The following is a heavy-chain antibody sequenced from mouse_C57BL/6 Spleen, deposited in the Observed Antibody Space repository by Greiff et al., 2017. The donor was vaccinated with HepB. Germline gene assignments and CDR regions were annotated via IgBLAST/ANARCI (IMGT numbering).Heavy chain of an antibody. Sequence: EVQRVESGGGLVKPGGSLKLSCAASGFTFSDYGMHWVRQAPEKGLEWVAYISSGSSTIYYADTVKGRFTISRDNAKNTLFLQMTSLRSEDTAMYYCARNYGSSYPYAMDYWGQGTSVTVSS. CDR3: ARNYGSSYPYAMDY. CDR2: ISSGSSTI. CDR1: GFTFSDYG. V-gene: IGHV5-17*01. J-gene: IGHJ4*01. D-gene: IGHD1-1*01.